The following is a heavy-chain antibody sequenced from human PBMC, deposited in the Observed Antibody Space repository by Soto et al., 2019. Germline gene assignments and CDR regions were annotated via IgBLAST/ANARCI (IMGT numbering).Heavy chain of an antibody. Sequence: SETLSLTCTVSGGSISSSSYYWGWIRQPPGKGLEWIGSIYYSGSTYYNPSLKSRVTISVDTSKNQFSLKLSSVTAADTAFYYCARLTYLVVYSSSGYGAFDIWGQGTMVTVS. V-gene: IGHV4-39*01. D-gene: IGHD6-13*01. CDR3: ARLTYLVVYSSSGYGAFDI. CDR1: GGSISSSSYY. CDR2: IYYSGST. J-gene: IGHJ3*02.